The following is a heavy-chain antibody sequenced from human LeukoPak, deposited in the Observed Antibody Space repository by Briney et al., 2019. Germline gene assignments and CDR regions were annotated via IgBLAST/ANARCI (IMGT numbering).Heavy chain of an antibody. Sequence: GGSLRLSCAASGFTFSSYWLHWVRQAPGKGLVWVSRINSDGSSTNYADSVKGRFTISRDNAKNALYLQMNSLRAEDTAVYYCARFSEFGELSGYWGQGTLVTVSS. CDR1: GFTFSSYW. J-gene: IGHJ4*02. D-gene: IGHD3-10*01. V-gene: IGHV3-74*01. CDR2: INSDGSST. CDR3: ARFSEFGELSGY.